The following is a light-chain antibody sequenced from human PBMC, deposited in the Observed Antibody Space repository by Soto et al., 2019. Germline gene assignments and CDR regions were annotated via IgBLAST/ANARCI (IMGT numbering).Light chain of an antibody. Sequence: VMTQSPAILSVSPGERVTLSCRASQSVMNSLAWYQQRPGQAPRLLIHGASTRATGIPARFSGSGSGTEFTLTISSLQSEDFAVYYCQQYNSYFGQGTKLEIK. J-gene: IGKJ2*01. CDR3: QQYNSY. CDR1: QSVMNS. V-gene: IGKV3-15*01. CDR2: GAS.